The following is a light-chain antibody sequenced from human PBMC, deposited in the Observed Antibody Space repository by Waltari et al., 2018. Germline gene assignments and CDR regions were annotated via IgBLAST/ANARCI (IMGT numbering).Light chain of an antibody. CDR1: HENRNY. CDR3: QQYYDIPLT. CDR2: DTS. Sequence: DIQMTQSPSSLSASVGDRVTITCQASHENRNYLNWYQQKPGKAPQPLIYDTSNLETGVPSRFSGSGSGTDFTFTISSLQAEDVALYYCQQYYDIPLTFGGGTKVEIK. V-gene: IGKV1-33*01. J-gene: IGKJ4*01.